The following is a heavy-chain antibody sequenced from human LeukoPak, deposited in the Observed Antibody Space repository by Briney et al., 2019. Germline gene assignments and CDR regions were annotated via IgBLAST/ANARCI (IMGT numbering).Heavy chain of an antibody. J-gene: IGHJ4*02. CDR3: ARPVYYDFWSGPNADLGY. V-gene: IGHV3-74*01. CDR2: INSDGSST. D-gene: IGHD3-3*01. Sequence: PGGSLRLSCAASGFTFSSYWMHWVRQAPGKGLVWVSRINSDGSSTSYADSVKGRFTISRDNAKNSLYLQMNSLRAEDTAVYYCARPVYYDFWSGPNADLGYWGQGTLVTVSS. CDR1: GFTFSSYW.